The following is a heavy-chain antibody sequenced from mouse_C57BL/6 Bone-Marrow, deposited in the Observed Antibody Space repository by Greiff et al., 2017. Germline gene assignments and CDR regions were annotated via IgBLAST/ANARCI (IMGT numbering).Heavy chain of an antibody. D-gene: IGHD3-2*02. J-gene: IGHJ4*01. CDR2: ISYDGSN. CDR1: GYSITSGYY. Sequence: EVQRVESGPGLVKPSQSLSLTCSVTGYSITSGYYWNWIRQFPGNKLEWMGYISYDGSNNYNPSPKNRISITRDTSKNQFFLKLNSVTTEDTATYYCARGSSGYVLYYYAMDYWGQGTSVTVSS. CDR3: ARGSSGYVLYYYAMDY. V-gene: IGHV3-6*01.